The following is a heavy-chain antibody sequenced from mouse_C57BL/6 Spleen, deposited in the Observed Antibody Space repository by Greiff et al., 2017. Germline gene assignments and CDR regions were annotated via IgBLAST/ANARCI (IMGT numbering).Heavy chain of an antibody. D-gene: IGHD1-1*01. Sequence: VQLQQSGPELVKPGASVKISCKASGYSFTGYYMNWVKQSPEKSLEWIGEINPSTGGTTYNQKFKAKATLTVDKSSSTAYMQLKSLTSEDSAVYYCARHYYYGSSYLFDYWGQGTTLTVSS. J-gene: IGHJ2*01. CDR2: INPSTGGT. V-gene: IGHV1-42*01. CDR3: ARHYYYGSSYLFDY. CDR1: GYSFTGYY.